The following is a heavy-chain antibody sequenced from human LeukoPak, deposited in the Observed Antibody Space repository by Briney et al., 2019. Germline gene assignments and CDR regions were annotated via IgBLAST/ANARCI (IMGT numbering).Heavy chain of an antibody. CDR1: GYSFTGYY. D-gene: IGHD2-21*01. Sequence: ASVKVSCKASGYSFTGYYIHWVRQAPRQGLEWMGWINPNSGGTDYAQKFQGRVTMTSDTSISTVYMEVSRLRSDDTAVYYCAKVIAGSPGLDPWGQGTLVTVSS. CDR3: AKVIAGSPGLDP. J-gene: IGHJ5*02. CDR2: INPNSGGT. V-gene: IGHV1-2*02.